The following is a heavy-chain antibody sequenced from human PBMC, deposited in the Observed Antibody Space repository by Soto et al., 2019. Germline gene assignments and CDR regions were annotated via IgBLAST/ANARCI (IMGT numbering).Heavy chain of an antibody. V-gene: IGHV3-48*02. J-gene: IGHJ4*02. D-gene: IGHD6-19*01. CDR2: ISGSGGTI. CDR1: GFTLSSYS. CDR3: ARETGLRSSGWSYSVDF. Sequence: EVQLVESGGGLVQPGGSLRLSCAASGFTLSSYSMHWVRQAPGKGLEWVSYISGSGGTIYYADSVKGRFTISRDNAKKSLSAQMYSLRDEDTGVYLCARETGLRSSGWSYSVDFWGQGTRVTVSS.